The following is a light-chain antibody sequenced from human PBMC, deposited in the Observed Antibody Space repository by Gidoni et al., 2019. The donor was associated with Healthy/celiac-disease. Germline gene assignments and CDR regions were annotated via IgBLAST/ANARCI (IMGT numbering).Light chain of an antibody. V-gene: IGLV2-14*03. Sequence: QSALSPPASVSGSPGQSITISCTGTSSDVGGYNYVPWYQQPPGKAPKLMIYDVSNRPSGVSNRFAGYKSGNTASLTISGLQAEDEADYYCSSYTSSSTLEFGGGTKLTVL. J-gene: IGLJ2*01. CDR1: SSDVGGYNY. CDR2: DVS. CDR3: SSYTSSSTLE.